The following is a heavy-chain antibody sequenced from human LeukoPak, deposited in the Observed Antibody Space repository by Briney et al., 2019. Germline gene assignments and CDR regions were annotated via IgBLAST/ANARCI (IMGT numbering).Heavy chain of an antibody. J-gene: IGHJ6*03. D-gene: IGHD3-16*01. CDR2: IYYSGST. V-gene: IGHV4-59*08. CDR3: ARHGPFDRAIPLGDYYYYYMDV. CDR1: GGSTSSYY. Sequence: SETLSLTCTVSGGSTSSYYWSWIRQPPGKGLEWIGYIYYSGSTNYNPSLKSRVTISVDTSKNQFSLKLSSVTAADTAVYYCARHGPFDRAIPLGDYYYYYMDVWGKGTTVTVSS.